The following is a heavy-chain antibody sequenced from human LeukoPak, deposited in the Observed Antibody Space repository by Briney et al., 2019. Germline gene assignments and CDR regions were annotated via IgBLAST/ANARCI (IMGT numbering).Heavy chain of an antibody. V-gene: IGHV1-18*01. D-gene: IGHD2-15*01. Sequence: ASVKVSCKASGYTFTSYGISWVRQAPGQGLEWMGWISAYNGNTNYAQKLQGRVTMTTDTSTSTAYMELRSLRSDDTAVYYCASDRDIVVVVAATKADYWGQGTLVTVSS. CDR2: ISAYNGNT. J-gene: IGHJ4*02. CDR3: ASDRDIVVVVAATKADY. CDR1: GYTFTSYG.